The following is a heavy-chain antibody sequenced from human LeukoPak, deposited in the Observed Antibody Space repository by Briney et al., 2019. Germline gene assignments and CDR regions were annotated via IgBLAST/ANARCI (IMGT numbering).Heavy chain of an antibody. CDR2: IKSKTDGGTT. Sequence: GGSLRLSCAASGFTFSDSWMTWVRQAPGKGLEWVARIKSKTDGGTTDYAAPVKGKFTISRDDSKNTLYLQMNSLKTEDTAVYYCATTYTSSWYSSYYYYVMDVWGQGTTVTVSS. J-gene: IGHJ6*02. CDR3: ATTYTSSWYSSYYYYVMDV. V-gene: IGHV3-15*01. CDR1: GFTFSDSW. D-gene: IGHD6-13*01.